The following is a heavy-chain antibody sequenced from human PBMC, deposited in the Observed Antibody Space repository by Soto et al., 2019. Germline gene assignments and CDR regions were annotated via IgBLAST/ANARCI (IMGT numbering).Heavy chain of an antibody. CDR2: ISGSGGST. Sequence: RXSCAASGVTFSSYAMSWVRQAPGKGLEWVSAISGSGGSTYYADSVKGRFTISRDNSKNTLYLQMNSLRAEDTAVYYCAKDVSTPLVGATRDYWGQGTLVTVSS. D-gene: IGHD1-26*01. V-gene: IGHV3-23*01. J-gene: IGHJ4*02. CDR1: GVTFSSYA. CDR3: AKDVSTPLVGATRDY.